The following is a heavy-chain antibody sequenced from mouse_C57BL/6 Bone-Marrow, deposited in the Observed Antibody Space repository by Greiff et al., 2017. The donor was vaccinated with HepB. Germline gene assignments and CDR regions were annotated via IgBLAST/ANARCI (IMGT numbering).Heavy chain of an antibody. D-gene: IGHD1-1*01. Sequence: EVQLQQSGAELVKPGASVKLSCTASGFNIKDYYMHWVKQRTEQGLEWIGRIDPEDGDTKYAPKFQGKATITADTSSNTAYLQLSSLTSEDTAVYYCARSLPLLRFYYFDYWGQGTTLTVSS. J-gene: IGHJ2*01. CDR3: ARSLPLLRFYYFDY. CDR1: GFNIKDYY. V-gene: IGHV14-2*01. CDR2: IDPEDGDT.